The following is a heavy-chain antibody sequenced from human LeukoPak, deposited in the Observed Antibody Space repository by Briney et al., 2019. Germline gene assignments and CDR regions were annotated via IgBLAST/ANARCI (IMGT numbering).Heavy chain of an antibody. CDR1: GGSISSSSYY. D-gene: IGHD3-22*01. CDR2: INHSGST. V-gene: IGHV4-39*07. Sequence: PSETLSLTCTVSGGSISSSSYYWGWIRQPPGKGLEWIGEINHSGSTNYNPSLKSRVTISVDTSKNQFSLKLSSVTAADTAVYYCARYGYDSSGYLHWGQGTLVTVSS. J-gene: IGHJ4*02. CDR3: ARYGYDSSGYLH.